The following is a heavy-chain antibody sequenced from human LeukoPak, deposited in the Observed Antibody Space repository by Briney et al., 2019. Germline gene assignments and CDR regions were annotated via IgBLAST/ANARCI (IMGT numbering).Heavy chain of an antibody. Sequence: GGSLRLSCAASEFTFSTYAMNWVRQAPGKGLEWVSSISGSGDDTYYADSVKGRFTISRDNSKTTLYLEMNSLRAGDTAVYYCAGYFDYWGQGTLVTVSS. CDR2: ISGSGDDT. V-gene: IGHV3-23*01. CDR1: EFTFSTYA. J-gene: IGHJ4*02. CDR3: AGYFDY.